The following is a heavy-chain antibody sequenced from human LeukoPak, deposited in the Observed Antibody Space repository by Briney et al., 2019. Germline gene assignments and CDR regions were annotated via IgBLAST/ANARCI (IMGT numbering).Heavy chain of an antibody. CDR2: IYPDDSDT. J-gene: IGHJ5*01. CDR3: ARRVEPVVLSSGWFDS. D-gene: IGHD2-15*01. Sequence: GGSLEISCKGSGCHFSTYWIGWGRQMPGKGPEWMGIIYPDDSDTTYSPSFQGQVTISVDKSITTAYLQWSSLKASDTAIYYCARRVEPVVLSSGWFDSWGQGTLVTVSS. CDR1: GCHFSTYW. V-gene: IGHV5-51*01.